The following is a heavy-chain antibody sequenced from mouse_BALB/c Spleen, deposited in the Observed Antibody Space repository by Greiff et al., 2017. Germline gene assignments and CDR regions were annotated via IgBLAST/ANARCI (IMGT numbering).Heavy chain of an antibody. CDR3: ARPLYYGNSAWFAY. CDR2: IWSGGST. D-gene: IGHD2-1*01. J-gene: IGHJ3*01. V-gene: IGHV2-2*02. Sequence: VKLMESGPGLVQPSQSLSITCTVSGFSLTSYGVHWVRQSPGKGLEWLGVIWSGGSTDYNAAFISRLSISKDNSKSQVFFKMNSLQANDTAIYYCARPLYYGNSAWFAYWGQGTLVTVSA. CDR1: GFSLTSYG.